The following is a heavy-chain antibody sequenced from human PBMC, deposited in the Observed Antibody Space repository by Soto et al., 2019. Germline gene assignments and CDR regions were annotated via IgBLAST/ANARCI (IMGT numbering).Heavy chain of an antibody. CDR1: GYTFRNYG. J-gene: IGHJ3*01. CDR3: ASDGRQFVPNSDKFEV. CDR2: ISAYNGNT. D-gene: IGHD6-6*01. Sequence: QVQLVQSGAELKKPGASVKVSCKASGYTFRNYGINWVRQAPGQGLEWMGWISAYNGNTKYAQKFQGRVTLATDTPTSTAYMELRSLKSDDTAVYYCASDGRQFVPNSDKFEVWGQGTTVTVSA. V-gene: IGHV1-18*01.